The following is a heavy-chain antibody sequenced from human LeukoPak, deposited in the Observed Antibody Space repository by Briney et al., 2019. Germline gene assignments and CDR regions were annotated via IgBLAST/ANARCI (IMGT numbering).Heavy chain of an antibody. CDR1: GGSISSYY. V-gene: IGHV4-59*01. Sequence: PSETLSLTCTVSGGSISSYYWSWIRQPPGKGLEWIGYICYSGSTNYNPSLKSRVTISVDTSKNQFSLKLSSVTAADTAVYYCARDRAPSSGWFQYNWFDPWGQGTLVTVSS. D-gene: IGHD6-19*01. J-gene: IGHJ5*02. CDR3: ARDRAPSSGWFQYNWFDP. CDR2: ICYSGST.